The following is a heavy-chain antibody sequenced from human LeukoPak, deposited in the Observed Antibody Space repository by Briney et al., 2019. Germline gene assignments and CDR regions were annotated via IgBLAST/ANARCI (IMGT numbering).Heavy chain of an antibody. V-gene: IGHV4-34*01. CDR2: INHSGST. J-gene: IGHJ4*02. CDR1: GGSFIGYY. CDR3: ARGVGQQLAFDY. D-gene: IGHD6-13*01. Sequence: SETLSLTCAVYGGSFIGYYWSWIRQPPGKGLEWIGEINHSGSTNYNPSLKSRVTISVDTSKNQFSLKLSSVTAADTAVYYCARGVGQQLAFDYSGQGTLVTVSS.